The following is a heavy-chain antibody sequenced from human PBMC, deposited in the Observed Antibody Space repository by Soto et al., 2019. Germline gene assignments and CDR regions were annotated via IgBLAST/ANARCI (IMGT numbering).Heavy chain of an antibody. J-gene: IGHJ6*02. V-gene: IGHV3-30-3*01. Sequence: GGSLRLSCAASGFTFSSYAMHWVRQAPGKGLEWVAVISYDGSNKYYADSVKGRFTISRDNSKNTLYLQMNSLRAEDTAVYYCASTGMDVWGQGTTVTVSS. CDR2: ISYDGSNK. CDR1: GFTFSSYA. CDR3: ASTGMDV.